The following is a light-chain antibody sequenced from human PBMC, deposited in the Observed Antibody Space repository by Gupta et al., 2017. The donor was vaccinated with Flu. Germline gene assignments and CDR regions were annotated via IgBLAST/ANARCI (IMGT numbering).Light chain of an antibody. CDR3: QPWDGGSVHPGV. Sequence: SFVLTPPPSLSVSPAQTARITCGGTNTGSKSVHRYQQKPGQAPVLVLYDDSDRPARIPERFSGSNSGNTATLSISRVEAGDEADDYCQPWDGGSVHPGVFGGGTKLTVL. CDR1: NTGSKS. CDR2: DDS. V-gene: IGLV3-21*02. J-gene: IGLJ3*02.